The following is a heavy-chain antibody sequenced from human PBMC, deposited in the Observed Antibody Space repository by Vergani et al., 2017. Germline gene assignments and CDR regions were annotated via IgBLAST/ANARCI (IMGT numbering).Heavy chain of an antibody. D-gene: IGHD5-24*01. Sequence: EVQLLESGGGLVQPGGSLRLSCAASGFTFSSYAMSWVRQAPGKGLEWVSATGGSGGSTYYADSVKGRFTISSDNSKNTLYLQRNSLRAENPAVYYCAKYPPLEMATTPFDYWGQGTLVTVSS. CDR3: AKYPPLEMATTPFDY. CDR1: GFTFSSYA. CDR2: TGGSGGST. V-gene: IGHV3-23*01. J-gene: IGHJ4*02.